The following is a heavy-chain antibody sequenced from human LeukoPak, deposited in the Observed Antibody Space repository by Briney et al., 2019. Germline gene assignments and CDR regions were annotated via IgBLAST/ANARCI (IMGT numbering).Heavy chain of an antibody. Sequence: GSLRLSCAASGFTFSSYAMSWIRQPPGKGLEWIGEINHSGSTNYNPSLKSRVTISVDTSKNQFSLKLSSVTAADTAVYYCARSGGEVVAATDYFDYWGQGTLVTVSS. CDR1: GFTFSSYA. CDR3: ARSGGEVVAATDYFDY. D-gene: IGHD2-15*01. J-gene: IGHJ4*02. CDR2: INHSGST. V-gene: IGHV4-34*01.